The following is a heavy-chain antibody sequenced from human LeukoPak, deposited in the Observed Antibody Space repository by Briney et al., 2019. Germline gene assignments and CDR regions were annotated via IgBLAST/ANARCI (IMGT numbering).Heavy chain of an antibody. J-gene: IGHJ5*02. CDR2: IYDDGGT. V-gene: IGHV3-53*05. CDR3: ARDRVGRQSWVEFDL. D-gene: IGHD3-10*01. CDR1: GFTVSSTL. Sequence: GGSLRLTCIVSGFTVSSTLMDWVRQAPGKGLEWVSVIYDDGGTVYADSVKGRFTISRDTSKNMVYLQMNSLRAEDSAVYYCARDRVGRQSWVEFDLWGQGTLVTVSS.